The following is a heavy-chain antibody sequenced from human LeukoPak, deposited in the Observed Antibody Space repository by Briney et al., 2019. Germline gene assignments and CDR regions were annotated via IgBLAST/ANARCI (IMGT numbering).Heavy chain of an antibody. Sequence: PSQTLSLTCTVSGGSISSGDYYWSWIRQPPGKGLEWIGYIYYSGSTYYNPSLKSRVTISVDTSKNQFSLKLSSVTAADTAVYYCARAHCGSYYYYGMDVWGQGTTVTVSS. CDR3: ARAHCGSYYYYGMDV. V-gene: IGHV4-30-4*01. CDR1: GGSISSGDYY. D-gene: IGHD2-21*01. J-gene: IGHJ6*02. CDR2: IYYSGST.